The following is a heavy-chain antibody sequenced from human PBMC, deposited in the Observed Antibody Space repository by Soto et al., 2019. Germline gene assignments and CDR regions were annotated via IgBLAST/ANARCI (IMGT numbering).Heavy chain of an antibody. D-gene: IGHD6-19*01. Sequence: PGGSLRLSCAASGFTFSSFAMTWVRQAPGKGLEWVSTISGGGHTTYYADSVKGRFTISRDNSKNTLYLQVNSLTAEDTAVYFCAINGLALPGTCLDSWGQGTLVTVSS. CDR2: ISGGGHTT. CDR3: AINGLALPGTCLDS. J-gene: IGHJ4*02. V-gene: IGHV3-23*01. CDR1: GFTFSSFA.